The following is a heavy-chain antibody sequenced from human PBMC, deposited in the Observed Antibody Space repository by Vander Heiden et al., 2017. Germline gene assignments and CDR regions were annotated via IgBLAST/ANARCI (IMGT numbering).Heavy chain of an antibody. CDR2: SRNKANSYTT. D-gene: IGHD1-26*01. CDR1: GFTFSDHY. CDR3: GRVKSVGPTVFDY. V-gene: IGHV3-72*01. Sequence: EVLLVESGGGLVQPGGSLRLSCAASGFTFSDHYMDWVRQAPGKGLECLGRSRNKANSYTTEYAASVKGRFTVSRDASKNSLYLQMNSLKTEDTAVYYCGRVKSVGPTVFDYWGQGTLVTVSS. J-gene: IGHJ4*02.